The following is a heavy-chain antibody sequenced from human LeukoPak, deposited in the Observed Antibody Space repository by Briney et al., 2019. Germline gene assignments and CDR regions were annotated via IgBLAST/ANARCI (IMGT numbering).Heavy chain of an antibody. D-gene: IGHD5-12*01. CDR3: ARSLYSGYDDY. CDR1: GGTFSSYA. J-gene: IGHJ4*02. Sequence: SVKVSCKASGGTFSSYAISWVRQAPGQGLEWMGRIIPIFGTANYAQKFQGRVTITTDESTSTAYMELSSLRSDNTAVYYCARSLYSGYDDYWGQGTLVTVSS. V-gene: IGHV1-69*05. CDR2: IIPIFGTA.